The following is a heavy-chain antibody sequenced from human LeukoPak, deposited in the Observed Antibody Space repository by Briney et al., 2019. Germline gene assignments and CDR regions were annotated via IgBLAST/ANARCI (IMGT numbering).Heavy chain of an antibody. CDR1: GFTFSAYA. D-gene: IGHD1-14*01. V-gene: IGHV3-23*01. J-gene: IGHJ4*02. CDR3: GEGTPPPVY. CDR2: ISDSGSQT. Sequence: GGSLRLSCVASGFTFSAYAKGWVRQAPGMGREGVSSISDSGSQTDHADSVKGRFTISRDNSKNTLYLQINGLSDDDTTVYYWGEGTPPPVYWGQGTLVTVSS.